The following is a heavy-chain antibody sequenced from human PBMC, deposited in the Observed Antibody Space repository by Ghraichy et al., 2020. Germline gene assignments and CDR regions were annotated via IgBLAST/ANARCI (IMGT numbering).Heavy chain of an antibody. CDR3: TTEYYYDSSGLFDY. CDR1: GFTFSNGW. CDR2: IKSKTDGGTT. V-gene: IGHV3-15*01. Sequence: GGSLRLSCAVSGFTFSNGWMSWVRQAPGKGLEWVGRIKSKTDGGTTDYAAPVKGRFTISRDDSKNTLYLQMNSLRTEDTAVYYCTTEYYYDSSGLFDYWGQGTLVTVSS. D-gene: IGHD3-22*01. J-gene: IGHJ4*02.